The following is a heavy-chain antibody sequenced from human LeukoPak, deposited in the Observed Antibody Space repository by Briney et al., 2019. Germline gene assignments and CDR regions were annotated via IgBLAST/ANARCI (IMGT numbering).Heavy chain of an antibody. D-gene: IGHD3-10*01. J-gene: IGHJ5*02. Sequence: GASVKVSCKASGYTFTGYYMHWVQQAPGQGLEWMGWINPNSGGTNYAQKFQGRVTMTRDTSISTAYMELSRLRSDDTAVYYCARDRAARLVRGAPYWFDPWGQGTLVTASS. CDR3: ARDRAARLVRGAPYWFDP. CDR1: GYTFTGYY. V-gene: IGHV1-2*02. CDR2: INPNSGGT.